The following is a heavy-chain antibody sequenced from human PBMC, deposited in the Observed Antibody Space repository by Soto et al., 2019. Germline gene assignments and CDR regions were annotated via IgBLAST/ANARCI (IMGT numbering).Heavy chain of an antibody. CDR3: ARQGYYYGSGSDDEGAHAFDI. V-gene: IGHV4-31*03. D-gene: IGHD3-10*01. J-gene: IGHJ3*02. CDR2: IYYSGST. Sequence: PSEALSVTCTVSGASISRGNFYWSWIRQHPGKGLEWIGYIYYSGSTFYNPSLESRVTISADTSENQFSLRVSSGTAADTAVYYCARQGYYYGSGSDDEGAHAFDIWGQGTMVTVSS. CDR1: GASISRGNFY.